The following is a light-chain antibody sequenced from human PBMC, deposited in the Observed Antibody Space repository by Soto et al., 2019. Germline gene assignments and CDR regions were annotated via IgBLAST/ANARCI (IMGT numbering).Light chain of an antibody. CDR2: ATS. CDR1: QDIAPY. V-gene: IGKV1-27*01. Sequence: GDRVTITCRASQDIAPYLAWFQQKPGKVPKLLIYATSTLQSGVPSRFSGSGSGTDFTLTINSLQPEDVGTYYCQKYNSAPLTFGGGTKVDIK. CDR3: QKYNSAPLT. J-gene: IGKJ4*01.